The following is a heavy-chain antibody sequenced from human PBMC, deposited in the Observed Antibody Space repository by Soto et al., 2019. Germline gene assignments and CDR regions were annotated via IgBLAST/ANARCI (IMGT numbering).Heavy chain of an antibody. D-gene: IGHD1-7*01. CDR1: GGSISSYY. CDR2: IYYSGST. J-gene: IGHJ4*02. V-gene: IGHV4-59*01. Sequence: WETLSLTCTVSGGSISSYYRSWIRQPPGKGLEWIGYIYYSGSTNYNPSLKSRVTISVDTSKNXFSLKLSSVTAADTAVYYCARSTSYNWNYPFDYWGQGTLVTVSS. CDR3: ARSTSYNWNYPFDY.